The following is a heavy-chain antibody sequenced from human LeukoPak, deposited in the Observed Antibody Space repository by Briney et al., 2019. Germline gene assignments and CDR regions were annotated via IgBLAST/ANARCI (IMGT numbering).Heavy chain of an antibody. V-gene: IGHV3-30*04. D-gene: IGHD6-19*01. J-gene: IGHJ4*02. CDR2: ISYDGSNK. CDR1: GFTLRSYA. CDR3: ASHSSGWYY. Sequence: GRSLRLSCSASGFTLRSYARHWVGQAAGKGLVWVAVISYDGSNKYYADAVKGRFTISRDTSKNTLYLQMNSLRAEDTAVYYCASHSSGWYYWGQGTLVTVSS.